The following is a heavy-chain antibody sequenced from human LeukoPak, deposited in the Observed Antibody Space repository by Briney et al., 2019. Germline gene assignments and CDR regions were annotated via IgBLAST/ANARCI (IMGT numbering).Heavy chain of an antibody. CDR1: GYTFTGYY. Sequence: ASVKVSCKASGYTFTGYYMHWVRQAPGQGLEWMGWINPNSGGTNYAQKFQGWVTMTRDTSISTAYMELSRLRSDDTAVYYCAREDPWEDGSSNDYWGQGTLVTVSS. CDR2: INPNSGGT. V-gene: IGHV1-2*04. J-gene: IGHJ4*02. CDR3: AREDPWEDGSSNDY. D-gene: IGHD6-6*01.